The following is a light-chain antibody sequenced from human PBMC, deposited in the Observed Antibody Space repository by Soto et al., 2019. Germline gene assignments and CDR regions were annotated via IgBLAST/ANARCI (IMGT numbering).Light chain of an antibody. CDR1: QDIANF. CDR3: QKYNSPPRT. J-gene: IGKJ1*01. CDR2: AAS. V-gene: IGKV1-27*01. Sequence: DIQMTQSPSSLSASVGDIVSITCRASQDIANFLAWYQQKPGKVPTLLIYAASILQSGVPSRFSGTGSGTDFTLTISSLQPEDVATYYCQKYNSPPRTFGQGTKVEI.